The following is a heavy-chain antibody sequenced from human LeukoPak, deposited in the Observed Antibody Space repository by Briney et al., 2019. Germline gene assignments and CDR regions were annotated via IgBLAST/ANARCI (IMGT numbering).Heavy chain of an antibody. V-gene: IGHV3-9*01. CDR1: GFTFDDYA. D-gene: IGHD7-27*01. J-gene: IGHJ4*02. CDR2: ISWNSGSI. CDR3: AKDRYWGSGKFDY. Sequence: PGGSLRLSCAASGFTFDDYAMHWARQAPGKGLEWVSGISWNSGSIGYADSVKGRFTISRDNAKNSLYLQMNSLRAEDTALYYCAKDRYWGSGKFDYWGQGTLVTVSS.